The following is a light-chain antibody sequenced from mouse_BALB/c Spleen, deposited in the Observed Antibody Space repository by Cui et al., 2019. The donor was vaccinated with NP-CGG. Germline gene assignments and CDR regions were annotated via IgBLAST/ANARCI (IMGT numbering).Light chain of an antibody. CDR1: TGAVTTSNY. V-gene: IGLV1*01. J-gene: IGLJ1*01. CDR3: ALWYSNHWV. Sequence: AVVTQDSALTTSPGETVTLTCRSSTGAVTTSNYANWVQEKADHLFTGLIGGTNNRAPGVPARFSGSLIGDKAALTITGAQTEDEAIYFCALWYSNHWVFGGGTKLTVL. CDR2: GTN.